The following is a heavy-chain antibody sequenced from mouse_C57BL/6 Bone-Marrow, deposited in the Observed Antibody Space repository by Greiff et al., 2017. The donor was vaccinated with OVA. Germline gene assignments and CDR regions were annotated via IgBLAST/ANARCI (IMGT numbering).Heavy chain of an antibody. Sequence: QVQLQQSGAELVRPGASVTLSCKASGYTFTDYEMHWVKQTPVHGLEWIGAIDPETGGTAYNQKFKGKAILTADKSSSTAYMELRSLTSEDSAVYYCTRYDYGNPGLFAYWGQGTLVTVSA. V-gene: IGHV1-15*01. CDR2: IDPETGGT. CDR1: GYTFTDYE. J-gene: IGHJ3*01. D-gene: IGHD2-1*01. CDR3: TRYDYGNPGLFAY.